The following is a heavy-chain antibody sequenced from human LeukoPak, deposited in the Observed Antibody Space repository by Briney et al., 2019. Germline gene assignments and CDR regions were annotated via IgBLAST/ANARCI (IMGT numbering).Heavy chain of an antibody. J-gene: IGHJ6*02. CDR3: ARDRHNSPYGMDV. Sequence: GGSLRLSCSASGFTFSTYWMSWVCQAPGKGLEWVANMRRDGNEIYYLDSVRGRFTISRDNSKNTLYLQMYSLRAEDTAVYYCARDRHNSPYGMDVWGQGTTVTVSS. CDR1: GFTFSTYW. D-gene: IGHD1-14*01. V-gene: IGHV3-7*01. CDR2: MRRDGNEI.